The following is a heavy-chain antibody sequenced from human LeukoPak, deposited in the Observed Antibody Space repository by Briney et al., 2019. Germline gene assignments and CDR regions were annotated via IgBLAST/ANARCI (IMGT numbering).Heavy chain of an antibody. CDR3: ARVSAPHNWFDP. V-gene: IGHV4-31*03. D-gene: IGHD6-25*01. CDR1: GGSISSGGYY. Sequence: SETLSLTCTVSGGSISSGGYYWSWIRQHRGKGLEWIGYIYYSGSTYYNPSLKSRVTISVDTSKNQFSLKLSSVTAADTAVYYCARVSAPHNWFDPWGQGTLVTVSS. J-gene: IGHJ5*02. CDR2: IYYSGST.